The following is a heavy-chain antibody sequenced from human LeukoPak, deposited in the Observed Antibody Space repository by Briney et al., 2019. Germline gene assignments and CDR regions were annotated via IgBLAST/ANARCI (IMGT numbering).Heavy chain of an antibody. CDR1: GGSFSGYY. CDR2: INHSGST. J-gene: IGHJ4*02. Sequence: ESSETLSLTCAVYGGSFSGYYWSWIRQPPGKGLEWIGEINHSGSTNYNPSLKSRVTISVDTSKNQFSLKLSSVTAADTAVYYCARRKRYFDWLPFDYWGQGTLVTVSS. CDR3: ARRKRYFDWLPFDY. V-gene: IGHV4-34*01. D-gene: IGHD3-9*01.